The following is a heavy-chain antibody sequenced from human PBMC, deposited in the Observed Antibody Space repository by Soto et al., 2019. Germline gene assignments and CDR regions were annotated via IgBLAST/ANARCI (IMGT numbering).Heavy chain of an antibody. CDR3: ARVIAAPASPPYFDY. CDR2: IIPIFGTA. J-gene: IGHJ4*03. Sequence: SVKVSCKASGGTFSSYAISWVRQAPGQGLEWMGGIIPIFGTANYAQKFQGRVTITADESTSTAYMELSSLRSEDTAVYYCARVIAAPASPPYFDYWGQGTTVTVSS. CDR1: GGTFSSYA. V-gene: IGHV1-69*13. D-gene: IGHD6-6*01.